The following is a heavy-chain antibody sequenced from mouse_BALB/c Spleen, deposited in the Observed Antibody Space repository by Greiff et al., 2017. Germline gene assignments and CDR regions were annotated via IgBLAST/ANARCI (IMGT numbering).Heavy chain of an antibody. J-gene: IGHJ2*01. CDR3: NAYGNSFDY. D-gene: IGHD2-10*02. V-gene: IGHV14-4*02. CDR1: GFNIKDYY. CDR2: IDPENGDT. Sequence: EVQLQQSGAELVRSGASVKLSCTASGFNIKDYYMHWVKQRPEQGLEWIGWIDPENGDTEYAPKFQGKATMTADTSSNTAYLQLSSLTSEDTAVYCCNAYGNSFDYWGQGTTLTVSS.